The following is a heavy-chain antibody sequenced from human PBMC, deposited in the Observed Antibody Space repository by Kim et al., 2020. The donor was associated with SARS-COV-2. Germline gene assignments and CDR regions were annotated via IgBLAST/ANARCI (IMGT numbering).Heavy chain of an antibody. CDR2: INAGNGNT. D-gene: IGHD5-12*01. Sequence: ASVKVSCKASGYTFTSYAMHWVRQAPGQRLEWMGWINAGNGNTKYSQKFQGRVTITRDTSASTAYMELSSLRSEDTAVYYCARVFGWLPQPFDPWGQGTLVTVSS. J-gene: IGHJ5*02. CDR3: ARVFGWLPQPFDP. V-gene: IGHV1-3*01. CDR1: GYTFTSYA.